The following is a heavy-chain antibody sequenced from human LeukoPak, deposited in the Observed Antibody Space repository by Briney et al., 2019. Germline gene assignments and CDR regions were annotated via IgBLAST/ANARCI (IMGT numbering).Heavy chain of an antibody. CDR1: GFTFSSYA. V-gene: IGHV3-23*01. CDR2: ISGSGGDT. CDR3: ARMGGYSYGLYYFDY. Sequence: GGSLRLSCAASGFTFSSYAMSWVRQAPGKGLEWVSGISGSGGDTYYADSVKGRFTVSRDNSKNTLFLRMNSLRAEDTAVYYCARMGGYSYGLYYFDYWGQGTLVTVSS. D-gene: IGHD5-18*01. J-gene: IGHJ4*02.